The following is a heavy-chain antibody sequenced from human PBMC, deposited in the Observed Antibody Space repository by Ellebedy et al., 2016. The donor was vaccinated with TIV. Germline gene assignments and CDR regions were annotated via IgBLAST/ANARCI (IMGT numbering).Heavy chain of an antibody. J-gene: IGHJ4*02. Sequence: SETLSLXCTVSGGPISSYYWSWIRQPPGKGLECIGYIYYNGNTNYNPSLKSRVTISVDTSKNQFSLKLSSVTAADTAVYYCARLTSGYYANFDYWGQGTLVTVSS. V-gene: IGHV4-59*01. CDR1: GGPISSYY. CDR2: IYYNGNT. D-gene: IGHD3-3*01. CDR3: ARLTSGYYANFDY.